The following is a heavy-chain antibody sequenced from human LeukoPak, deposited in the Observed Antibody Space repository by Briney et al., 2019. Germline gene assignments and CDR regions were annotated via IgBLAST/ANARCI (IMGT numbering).Heavy chain of an antibody. CDR1: GFIFNTYG. CDR3: AKAGCGNANCYTDS. Sequence: GGSLRLSCTASGFIFNTYGMHWGRQAPGKGLEWVAAISYDAREFFADSVKGRFTISRDNPKNTLYLQMNNLRADDTAVYYCAKAGCGNANCYTDSWGQGTLVTVSS. V-gene: IGHV3-30*18. J-gene: IGHJ4*02. CDR2: ISYDARE. D-gene: IGHD2-2*01.